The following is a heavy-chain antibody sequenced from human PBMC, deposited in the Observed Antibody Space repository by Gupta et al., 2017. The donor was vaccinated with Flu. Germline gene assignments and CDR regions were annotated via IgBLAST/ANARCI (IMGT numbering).Heavy chain of an antibody. Sequence: DSTKGRFTISRDNAKNSLYLQMNSLRAEDTAVYYCARFYGSGSYSHAKYYFGLDVWGQGTPVTVSS. V-gene: IGHV3-21*01. J-gene: IGHJ6*02. D-gene: IGHD3-10*01. CDR3: ARFYGSGSYSHAKYYFGLDV.